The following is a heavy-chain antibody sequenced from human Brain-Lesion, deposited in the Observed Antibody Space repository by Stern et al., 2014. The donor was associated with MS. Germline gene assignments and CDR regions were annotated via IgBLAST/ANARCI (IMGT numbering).Heavy chain of an antibody. V-gene: IGHV4-4*02. CDR3: ARFPASRPHVFDS. J-gene: IGHJ4*02. CDR1: GGSISSSNW. D-gene: IGHD6-13*01. CDR2: SDHSGST. Sequence: QLVQSGPGLVKPSGTLSLTCAVSGGSISSSNWWSWVRQSPGKGLEWIGESDHSGSTIYNPSLKSRVTGSVDKSKNRFSLTLRSVTAADTAVYFCARFPASRPHVFDSWGQGTLVTVSS.